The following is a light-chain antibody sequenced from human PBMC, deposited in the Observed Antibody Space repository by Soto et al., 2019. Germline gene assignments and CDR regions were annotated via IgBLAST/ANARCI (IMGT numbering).Light chain of an antibody. V-gene: IGLV2-14*01. CDR2: EVT. Sequence: QSALAQPASVSGSPGQSVTISCTGTFSDIGGYDSVSWYQQHSGKAPKLIIYEVTDRPSGVSNRFSGSKSGNTASLTISGLQAEDEADYYCSSYTSSSTVVFGGGTKLTVL. CDR3: SSYTSSSTVV. J-gene: IGLJ2*01. CDR1: FSDIGGYDS.